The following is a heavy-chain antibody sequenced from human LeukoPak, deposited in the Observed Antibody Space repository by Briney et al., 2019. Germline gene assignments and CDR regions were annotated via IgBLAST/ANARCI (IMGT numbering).Heavy chain of an antibody. Sequence: ASVKVSCKASGYTFTGYYMHWVRQAPGQGLEWMGWINPNSGGTNYAQKFQGRVTMTRDTSISTAYMELSRLRSDDTAVYYCARVSVEIVVDPLLSYYYYYMDVWGKGTTVTVSS. CDR1: GYTFTGYY. V-gene: IGHV1-2*02. CDR2: INPNSGGT. D-gene: IGHD3-22*01. J-gene: IGHJ6*03. CDR3: ARVSVEIVVDPLLSYYYYYMDV.